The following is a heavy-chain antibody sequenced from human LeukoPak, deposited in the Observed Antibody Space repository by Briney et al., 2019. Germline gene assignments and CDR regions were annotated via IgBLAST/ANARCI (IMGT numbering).Heavy chain of an antibody. CDR3: ARGQTPPVFYYYYGMDV. V-gene: IGHV4-61*02. CDR1: GVPIASASYY. Sequence: SQTLSLTCTVSGVPIASASYYWSWVRQPAGQGLEWIGLYTNGNTKYNPSLKSRGTISVDTSNNQFSLNLNSVTAADTAVYYCARGQTPPVFYYYYGMDVWGQGTTVTVSS. J-gene: IGHJ6*02. CDR2: LYTNGNT. D-gene: IGHD1-26*01.